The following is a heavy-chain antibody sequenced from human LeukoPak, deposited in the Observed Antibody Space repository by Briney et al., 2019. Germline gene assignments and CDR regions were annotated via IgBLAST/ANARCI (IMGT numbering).Heavy chain of an antibody. CDR3: ARLSKIRGYYYYYYYMDV. CDR2: ISAYNGNT. Sequence: ASVKLSCKASGYTFTSYGISWVRQAPGQGLEWMGCISAYNGNTNYAQKLQGRVTMTTDTSTSTAYMELRSLRSDDTAVYYCARLSKIRGYYYYYYYMDVWGKGTTVTISS. J-gene: IGHJ6*03. D-gene: IGHD4-23*01. V-gene: IGHV1-18*01. CDR1: GYTFTSYG.